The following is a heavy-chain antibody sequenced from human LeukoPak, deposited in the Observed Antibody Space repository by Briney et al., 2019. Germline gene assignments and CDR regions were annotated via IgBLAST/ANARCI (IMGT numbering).Heavy chain of an antibody. CDR2: IIPIFGTA. CDR3: AILMTTVTTVFDY. Sequence: SVKVSCKASGGTFSSYAISWVRQAPGQGLEWMGGIIPIFGTANYAQKFQGRVTITADESTSTAYMELSSLRSEDTAVYYCAILMTTVTTVFDYWGQGTLVTVSS. V-gene: IGHV1-69*13. D-gene: IGHD4-17*01. CDR1: GGTFSSYA. J-gene: IGHJ4*02.